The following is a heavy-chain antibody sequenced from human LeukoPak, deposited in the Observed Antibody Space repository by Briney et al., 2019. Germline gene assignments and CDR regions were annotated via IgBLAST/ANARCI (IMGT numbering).Heavy chain of an antibody. CDR3: ARGGGYSGYEAHDY. D-gene: IGHD5-12*01. CDR2: IYYSGST. Sequence: SETLSLTCTVSGGSFSSFYWSWIRQPPGRGLEWIGYIYYSGSTNYNPSLKSRVTISVDTSKNQLSLKMSSVTAADTAVYFCARGGGYSGYEAHDYWGQGTLVTVSS. V-gene: IGHV4-59*01. CDR1: GGSFSSFY. J-gene: IGHJ4*02.